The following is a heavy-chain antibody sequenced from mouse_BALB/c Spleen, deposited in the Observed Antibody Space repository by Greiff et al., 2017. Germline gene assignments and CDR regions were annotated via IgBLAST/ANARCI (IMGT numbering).Heavy chain of an antibody. J-gene: IGHJ4*01. V-gene: IGHV1-63*02. Sequence: QVQLKESGAELVRPGTSVKISCKASGYTFTNYWLGWVKQRPGHGLEWIGDIYPGGGYTNYNEKFKGKATLTADTSSSTAYMQLSSLTSEDSAVYFCARGSYYGNYHAMDYWGQGTSVTVSS. D-gene: IGHD2-10*01. CDR3: ARGSYYGNYHAMDY. CDR1: GYTFTNYW. CDR2: IYPGGGYT.